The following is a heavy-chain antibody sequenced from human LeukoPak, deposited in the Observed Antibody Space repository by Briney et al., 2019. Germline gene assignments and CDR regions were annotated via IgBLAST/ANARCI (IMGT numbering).Heavy chain of an antibody. J-gene: IGHJ6*03. Sequence: PGRSLRLSCAASGFSFSSNAMHWVRQAPGKGLEWAAVIWGDESEKYYAESVEGRFTISRDNSKNTLYLQMDILRAEDTAVYYCVRGAYNYMDVWGKGTTVTVSS. V-gene: IGHV3-33*01. CDR3: VRGAYNYMDV. CDR1: GFSFSSNA. CDR2: IWGDESEK.